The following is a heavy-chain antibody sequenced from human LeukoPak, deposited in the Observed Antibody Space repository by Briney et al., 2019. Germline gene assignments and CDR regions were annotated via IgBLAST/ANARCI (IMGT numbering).Heavy chain of an antibody. CDR3: ARGQYQLLRRDPAKYYFDY. Sequence: ASVKVSCKGSGYTFTSYGISWVRQAPGQGGEGMGGISAYNGNTNYAQKLQGRVTMTTDTSTSTAYMELRSLRSDDTAVDYCARGQYQLLRRDPAKYYFDYWGQGTLVTVSS. J-gene: IGHJ4*02. CDR2: ISAYNGNT. D-gene: IGHD2-2*01. CDR1: GYTFTSYG. V-gene: IGHV1-18*04.